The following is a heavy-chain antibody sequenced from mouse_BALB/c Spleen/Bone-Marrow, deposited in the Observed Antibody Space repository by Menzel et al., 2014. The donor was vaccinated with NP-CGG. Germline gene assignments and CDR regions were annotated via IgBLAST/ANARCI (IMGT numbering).Heavy chain of an antibody. Sequence: QVQLQQSGAELVKPGAPVKLSCKASGYTFTSYWMNWVKQRPGRGLEWIGRIDPSDSETHYNQKFKDKATLTVDKSSSTAYIQLSSLTSEDSAVYYCARNWVYFDYWGQGTTLTGSS. CDR3: ARNWVYFDY. CDR2: IDPSDSET. D-gene: IGHD4-1*01. CDR1: GYTFTSYW. V-gene: IGHV1-69*02. J-gene: IGHJ2*01.